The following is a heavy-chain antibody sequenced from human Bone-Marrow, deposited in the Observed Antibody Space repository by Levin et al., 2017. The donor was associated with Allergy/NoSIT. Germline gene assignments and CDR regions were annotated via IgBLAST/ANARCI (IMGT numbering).Heavy chain of an antibody. Sequence: GASVKVSCQASGYTLISYDLNWVRQATGQGLEWMGWMNPHSGNTAYAQKFQGRVSMTSNSSTSTAYMELSGLTSEDTAIYYCARGGSVAALYYFAMDVWGQGTTVSVSS. D-gene: IGHD2-15*01. CDR1: GYTLISYD. CDR3: ARGGSVAALYYFAMDV. CDR2: MNPHSGNT. V-gene: IGHV1-8*01. J-gene: IGHJ6*02.